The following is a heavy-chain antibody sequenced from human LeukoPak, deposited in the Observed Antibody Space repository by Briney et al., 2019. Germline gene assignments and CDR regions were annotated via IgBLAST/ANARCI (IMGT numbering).Heavy chain of an antibody. V-gene: IGHV3-7*01. CDR1: GFTFSTYW. CDR3: GRDSFETDIDY. D-gene: IGHD1-14*01. CDR2: IKEDGSET. Sequence: GGSLRLSCAASGFTFSTYWMSWVRQAPGKGLEWVANIKEDGSETYYVDYLRGRFTISRDNLKNSLYLQINSLRAEDTAVYYCGRDSFETDIDYWGQGTLVTVSS. J-gene: IGHJ4*02.